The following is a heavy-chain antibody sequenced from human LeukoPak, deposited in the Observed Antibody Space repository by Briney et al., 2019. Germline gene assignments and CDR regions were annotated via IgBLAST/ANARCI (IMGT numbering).Heavy chain of an antibody. V-gene: IGHV1-18*01. CDR1: GYTFTSYG. J-gene: IGHJ6*03. CDR3: ARVPIDYDFWSGYSYYYYMDV. Sequence: GASVKVSCKASGYTFTSYGISWVRQAPGQGLEWMGWISAYNGNTNYAQKLRGRVTMTTDTSTSTAYMELRSLRSDDTAVYYCARVPIDYDFWSGYSYYYYMDVWGKGTTVTVSS. CDR2: ISAYNGNT. D-gene: IGHD3-3*01.